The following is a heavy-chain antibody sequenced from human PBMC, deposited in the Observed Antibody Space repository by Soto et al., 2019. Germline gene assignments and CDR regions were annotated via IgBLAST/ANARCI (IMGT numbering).Heavy chain of an antibody. Sequence: QVQLVQSGPEVKKPGASVKVSCKASGYSFTNYGITSVRQAPGQGLEWRGWISSYNGNSNYAQKLQGRVTMTTHISTTMTDIEGRRLTSDVTAVCYCARYLLYDVWSGSTSRRSCFDWWGQGTGVTVSS. J-gene: IGHJ4*02. CDR2: ISSYNGNS. CDR3: ARYLLYDVWSGSTSRRSCFDW. V-gene: IGHV1-18*01. CDR1: GYSFTNYG. D-gene: IGHD3-3*01.